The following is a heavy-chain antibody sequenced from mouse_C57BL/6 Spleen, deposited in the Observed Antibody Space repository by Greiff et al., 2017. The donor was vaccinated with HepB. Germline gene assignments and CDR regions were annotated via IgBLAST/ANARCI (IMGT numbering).Heavy chain of an antibody. CDR3: ARDRGFYYYGSSYDWYFDV. Sequence: DVHLVESEGGLVQPGSSMKLSCTASGFTFSDYYMAWVRQVPEKGLEWVANINYDGSSTYYLDSLKSRFIISRDNAKNILYLQMSSLKSEDTATYYCARDRGFYYYGSSYDWYFDVWGTGTTVTVSS. CDR1: GFTFSDYY. CDR2: INYDGSST. V-gene: IGHV5-16*01. D-gene: IGHD1-1*01. J-gene: IGHJ1*03.